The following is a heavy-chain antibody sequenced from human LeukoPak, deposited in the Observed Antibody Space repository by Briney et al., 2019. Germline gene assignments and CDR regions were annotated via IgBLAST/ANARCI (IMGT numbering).Heavy chain of an antibody. D-gene: IGHD6-19*01. Sequence: ASVKVSCKASGYTFTSYDINWVRQAPGQGLEWMGIINPSGGSTSYAQKFQGRVTMTRDMSTSTVYMELSSLRSEDTAVYYCARDNPPRGWYGGGYYFDYWGQGTLVTVSS. CDR1: GYTFTSYD. V-gene: IGHV1-46*01. CDR3: ARDNPPRGWYGGGYYFDY. J-gene: IGHJ4*02. CDR2: INPSGGST.